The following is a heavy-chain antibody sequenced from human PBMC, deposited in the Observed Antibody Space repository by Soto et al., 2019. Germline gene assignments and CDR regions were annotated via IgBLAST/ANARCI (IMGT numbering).Heavy chain of an antibody. V-gene: IGHV3-21*01. CDR3: AREDLSVDTAMVKDY. CDR2: ISSSSSYI. Sequence: GGSLRLSCAASGFTFSSYSMNWVRQAPGKGLEWVSSISSSSSYIYYADSVKGRFTISRDNAKNSLYLQMNSLRAEDTAVYYCAREDLSVDTAMVKDYWGQGTLVTVSS. D-gene: IGHD5-18*01. CDR1: GFTFSSYS. J-gene: IGHJ4*02.